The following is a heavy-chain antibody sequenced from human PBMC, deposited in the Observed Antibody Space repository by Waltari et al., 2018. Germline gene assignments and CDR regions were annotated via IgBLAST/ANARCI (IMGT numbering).Heavy chain of an antibody. CDR1: GFTFDDYA. D-gene: IGHD2-2*01. J-gene: IGHJ4*02. CDR3: AKDRDCSSTSCYGDLGLSFDY. Sequence: EVQLVESGGGLVQPGRSLRLSCAASGFTFDDYAMHWVRPAPGQGLEWVSGISWNSGGIGYADSVKGRFTISRDNAKNSLYLQMNSLRAEDTALYYCAKDRDCSSTSCYGDLGLSFDYWGQGTLVTVSS. V-gene: IGHV3-9*01. CDR2: ISWNSGGI.